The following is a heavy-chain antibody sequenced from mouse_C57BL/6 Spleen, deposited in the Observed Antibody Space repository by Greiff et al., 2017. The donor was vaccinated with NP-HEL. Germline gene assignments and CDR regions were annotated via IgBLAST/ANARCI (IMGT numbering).Heavy chain of an antibody. CDR3: ARSDPDRGWYFDV. CDR1: GYTFTDYY. J-gene: IGHJ1*03. CDR2: IGPGSGST. V-gene: IGHV1-77*01. Sequence: QVQLQQSGAELVKPGASVKISCKASGYTFTDYYINWVKQRPGQGLEWIGKIGPGSGSTYYNEKFKGKAPLTADKSSSTAYMQLSSLTSEDSAVYFWARSDPDRGWYFDVWGTGTTVTVAS. D-gene: IGHD3-1*01.